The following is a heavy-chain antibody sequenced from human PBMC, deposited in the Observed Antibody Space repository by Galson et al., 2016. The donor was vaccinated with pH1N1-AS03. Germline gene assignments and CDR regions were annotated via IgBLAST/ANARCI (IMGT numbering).Heavy chain of an antibody. CDR2: IDPSGGPT. D-gene: IGHD3-16*02. CDR3: ARRYYFDF. J-gene: IGHJ4*02. CDR1: GYTLTRYY. V-gene: IGHV1-46*01. Sequence: SVKVSCKASGYTLTRYYMHWVRQAPGQGLEWMGIIDPSGGPTTYAPKFQGRITITTDTSTSTVYMELVSLRSEDTAVYYCARRYYFDFWGQGTLVTVSS.